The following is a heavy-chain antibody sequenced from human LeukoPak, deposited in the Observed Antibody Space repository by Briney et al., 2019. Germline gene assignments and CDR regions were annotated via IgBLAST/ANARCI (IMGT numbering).Heavy chain of an antibody. Sequence: SETLSLTCTVSGGSISSSSYYWGWIRQPPGKGLEWIGRIYTSGSTNYNPSLKSRVTISVDTSKNQFSLKLSSVTAADTAVYYCARDRGYGSGSYSWFDPWGQGTLVTVSS. CDR3: ARDRGYGSGSYSWFDP. CDR1: GGSISSSSYY. J-gene: IGHJ5*02. CDR2: IYTSGST. V-gene: IGHV4-39*07. D-gene: IGHD3-10*01.